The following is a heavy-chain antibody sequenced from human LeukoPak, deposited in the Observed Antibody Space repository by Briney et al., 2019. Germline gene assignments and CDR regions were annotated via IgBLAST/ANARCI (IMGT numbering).Heavy chain of an antibody. V-gene: IGHV3-53*01. J-gene: IGHJ3*02. CDR2: IYRGGNM. CDR1: GFTVNSTF. D-gene: IGHD2-21*02. CDR3: AAGGVTADRHAFEI. Sequence: PGGSLRLSCVASGFTVNSTFMTWVRQAPGKGLDWVSLIYRGGNMYYEDSVGGRFKMSRDTSQNMLYLEMNSLRAEDTAVYYCAAGGVTADRHAFEIWGHGTVVTVPS.